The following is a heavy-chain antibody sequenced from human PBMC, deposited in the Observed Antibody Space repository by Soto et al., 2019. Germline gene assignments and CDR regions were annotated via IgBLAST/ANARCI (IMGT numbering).Heavy chain of an antibody. V-gene: IGHV1-3*01. Sequence: ASVKVSCKASGYTFTSYAMHWVRQAPGQRLEWMGWINAVNGNTKYSQKFQGRVTITTDTSTSTAYMELSSLRSEDTAVYYCARLITMVRGVIKSMRPYGMDVWGQGTTVTVSS. D-gene: IGHD3-10*01. J-gene: IGHJ6*02. CDR1: GYTFTSYA. CDR3: ARLITMVRGVIKSMRPYGMDV. CDR2: INAVNGNT.